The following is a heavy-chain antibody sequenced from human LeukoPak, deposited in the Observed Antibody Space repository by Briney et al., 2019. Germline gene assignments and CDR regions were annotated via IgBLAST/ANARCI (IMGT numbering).Heavy chain of an antibody. J-gene: IGHJ4*02. CDR3: ARLNIAVAGTFYFDY. CDR1: GGSISSSSYY. D-gene: IGHD6-19*01. V-gene: IGHV4-39*01. CDR2: IYYSGST. Sequence: SETLSLTCTVSGGSISSSSYYWGWIRQPPGKGLEWIGSIYYSGSTYYNPPLKSRVTISVDTSKNQFSLKLSSVTAADTAVYYCARLNIAVAGTFYFDYWGQGTLDTVSS.